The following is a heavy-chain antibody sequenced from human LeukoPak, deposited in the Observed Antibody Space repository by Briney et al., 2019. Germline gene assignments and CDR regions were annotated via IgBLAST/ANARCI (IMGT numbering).Heavy chain of an antibody. D-gene: IGHD3-3*01. CDR2: IIPIFGTA. V-gene: IGHV1-69*05. J-gene: IGHJ4*02. Sequence: SVKVSCKASGGTFSSYAISWVRQAPGQGLEWMGRIIPIFGTANYAQKFQGRVTITTDESTSTAYMELSSLRSEDTAVYYCARELGFFGVVNNDYWGQGTLVTVSS. CDR3: ARELGFFGVVNNDY. CDR1: GGTFSSYA.